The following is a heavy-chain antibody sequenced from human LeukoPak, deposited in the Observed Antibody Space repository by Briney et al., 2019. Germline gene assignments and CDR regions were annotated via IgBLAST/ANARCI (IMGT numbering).Heavy chain of an antibody. D-gene: IGHD6-19*01. V-gene: IGHV4-31*03. J-gene: IGHJ4*02. CDR3: ARWQVGHGTPVLD. Sequence: SETLSLTCTVSGASVSRGDYWGWIRQRPAEGLEWIAYIYFGEETYYNPSLKSRLNILSDASRNQFSFRMTSVTVADTGVYYCARWQVGHGTPVLDWGQGTLIIVSS. CDR2: IYFGEET. CDR1: GASVSRGDY.